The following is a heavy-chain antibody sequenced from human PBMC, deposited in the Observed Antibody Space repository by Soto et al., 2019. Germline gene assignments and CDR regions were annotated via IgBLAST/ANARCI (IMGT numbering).Heavy chain of an antibody. CDR1: GFTFTSSA. CDR3: AAIRPQVPSSTYYYYYGMDV. D-gene: IGHD6-6*01. V-gene: IGHV1-58*01. Sequence: SVKVSCKASGFTFTSSAVQWVRQARGQRLEWIGWIVVGSGNTNYAQKFQERVTITRDMSTSTAYMELSSLRSEDTAAYYCAAIRPQVPSSTYYYYYGMDVWGQGTTVTVSS. CDR2: IVVGSGNT. J-gene: IGHJ6*02.